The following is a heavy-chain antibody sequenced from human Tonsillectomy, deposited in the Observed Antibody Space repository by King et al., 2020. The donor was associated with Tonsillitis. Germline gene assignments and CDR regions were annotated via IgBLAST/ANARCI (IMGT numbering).Heavy chain of an antibody. Sequence: VQLVESGGGLVKPGGSLRLTCAASGFTFSRDSMNWVRQAPGKGLEGVSCINSRSSYKYYADSVKGRFTISRDNAKNSLYLHLNSLRAEDTAVYYCARVISGWSESSYYYMDVWGKGTTVTVSS. CDR3: ARVISGWSESSYYYMDV. J-gene: IGHJ6*03. CDR1: GFTFSRDS. CDR2: INSRSSYK. V-gene: IGHV3-21*04. D-gene: IGHD6-19*01.